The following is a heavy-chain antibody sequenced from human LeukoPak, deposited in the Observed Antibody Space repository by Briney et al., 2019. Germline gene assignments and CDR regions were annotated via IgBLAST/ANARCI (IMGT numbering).Heavy chain of an antibody. CDR1: GFTFSSYG. CDR3: ARDPGGVVYFDY. CDR2: IWYDGSNK. J-gene: IGHJ4*02. D-gene: IGHD2-8*01. V-gene: IGHV3-33*01. Sequence: GGSLRLSCAASGFTFSSYGMHWVRQAPGKGLEWVAVIWYDGSNKYYADSVKGRFTISRDNSKNTLYLQMNSLRAEDTAVYYCARDPGGVVYFDYWGQGTLVTVSS.